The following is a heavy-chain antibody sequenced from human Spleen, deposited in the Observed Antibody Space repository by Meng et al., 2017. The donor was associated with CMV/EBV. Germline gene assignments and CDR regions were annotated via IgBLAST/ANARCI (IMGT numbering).Heavy chain of an antibody. CDR2: IGNSGATT. J-gene: IGHJ4*02. CDR3: ARGYCSGGSCYSLSDY. Sequence: GGSLRLSCAASGFTFSTYAMTWVRQAPGKGLEWLSAIGNSGATTYYADSVKGRFTISRDNSKNTLYLQMNSLGAEDTAVYYCARGYCSGGSCYSLSDYWGQGTLVTVSS. CDR1: GFTFSTYA. D-gene: IGHD2-15*01. V-gene: IGHV3-23*01.